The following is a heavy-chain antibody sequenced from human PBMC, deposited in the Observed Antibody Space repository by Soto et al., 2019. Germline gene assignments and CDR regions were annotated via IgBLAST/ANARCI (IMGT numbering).Heavy chain of an antibody. CDR2: IYYSGST. CDR1: GGSISSGGYY. V-gene: IGHV4-31*03. D-gene: IGHD2-21*02. Sequence: QVQLQESGPGLVKPSQTLSLTCTVSGGSISSGGYYWSWIRQHPGKGLEWIGYIYYSGSTYYNPSLKSRVTISVDTSKNQLSLKLSSVTAADTAVYSCARVCGGDCHHGMDVWGQGTTVTVSS. CDR3: ARVCGGDCHHGMDV. J-gene: IGHJ6*02.